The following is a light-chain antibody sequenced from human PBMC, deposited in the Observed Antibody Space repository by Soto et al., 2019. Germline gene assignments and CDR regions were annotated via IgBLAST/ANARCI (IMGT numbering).Light chain of an antibody. CDR1: SSDVGVYNF. CDR3: SSYTSSSTVI. V-gene: IGLV2-14*03. Sequence: QSALTQPASVSGSPGQSITISCTGTSSDVGVYNFVSWYQQHPGKAPKFIIYDVRNRPSGVSNRVSGSRSGNTASLTISGLQAEDEADYYCSSYTSSSTVIFGGGTKLTVL. CDR2: DVR. J-gene: IGLJ2*01.